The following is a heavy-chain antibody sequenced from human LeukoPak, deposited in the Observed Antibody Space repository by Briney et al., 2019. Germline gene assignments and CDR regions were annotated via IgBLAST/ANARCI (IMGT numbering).Heavy chain of an antibody. CDR3: AKATWDDEYFFDY. V-gene: IGHV3-23*01. CDR1: GFTFSSYA. J-gene: IGHJ4*02. CDR2: ISGSGGRT. D-gene: IGHD1-1*01. Sequence: GGSLRLSCAASGFTFSSYAMGWVRQAPGKGLEWVSAISGSGGRTYYADSVKGRFTISRDNSKNTLYLQMNSLRAEDTAVYYCAKATWDDEYFFDYGGQGTLVTVSS.